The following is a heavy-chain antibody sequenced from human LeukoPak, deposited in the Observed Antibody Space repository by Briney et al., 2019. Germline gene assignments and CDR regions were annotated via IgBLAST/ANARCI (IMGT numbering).Heavy chain of an antibody. CDR2: IYYSGST. CDR3: ARVEDRYFDL. Sequence: SETLSLTCTVSGGSISSSSYYWGWIRQPPGKGLEWIGSIYYSGSTYYYPSLKSRVTISVDTSKNQFSLKLSSVTAADTAVYYCARVEDRYFDLWGRGTLVTVSS. J-gene: IGHJ2*01. CDR1: GGSISSSSYY. V-gene: IGHV4-39*07.